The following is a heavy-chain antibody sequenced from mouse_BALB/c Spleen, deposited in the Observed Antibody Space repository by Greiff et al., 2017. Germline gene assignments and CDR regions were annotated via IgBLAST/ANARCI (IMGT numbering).Heavy chain of an antibody. V-gene: IGHV3-6*02. J-gene: IGHJ4*01. CDR1: GYSITSGYY. Sequence: VQLKESGPGLVKPSQSLSLTCSVTGYSITSGYYWNWIRQFPGNKLEWMGYISYDGSNNYNPSLKNRISITRDTSKNQFFLKLNSVTTEDTATYYCANGYAGAMDYWGQGTSVTVSS. CDR2: ISYDGSN. CDR3: ANGYAGAMDY. D-gene: IGHD1-2*01.